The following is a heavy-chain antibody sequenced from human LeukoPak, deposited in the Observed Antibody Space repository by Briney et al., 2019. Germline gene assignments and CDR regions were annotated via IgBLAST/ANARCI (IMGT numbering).Heavy chain of an antibody. Sequence: SETLSLTCTVSGYSISSGYYWGWIRQPPGKGLEWIGSIYHSGSTYYNPSLKSRVTISVDTSKNQFSLKLSSVTAADTAVYYCARDLCSGGSCYNNWFHPWGQGTLVTVSS. J-gene: IGHJ5*02. V-gene: IGHV4-38-2*02. CDR1: GYSISSGYY. D-gene: IGHD2-15*01. CDR3: ARDLCSGGSCYNNWFHP. CDR2: IYHSGST.